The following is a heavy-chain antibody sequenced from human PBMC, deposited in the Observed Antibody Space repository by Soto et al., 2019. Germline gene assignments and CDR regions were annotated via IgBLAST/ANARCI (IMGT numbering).Heavy chain of an antibody. V-gene: IGHV4-34*01. CDR2: INHSGST. Sequence: ETLSLTCAVYGGSFSGYYWSWIRQPPGKGLEWIGEINHSGSTNYNPSLKSRVTISVDTSKNQFSLKLSSVTAADTAVYYCARGGYDFWSGLLHRDWFDPWGQGTLVTVSS. J-gene: IGHJ5*02. CDR1: GGSFSGYY. D-gene: IGHD3-3*01. CDR3: ARGGYDFWSGLLHRDWFDP.